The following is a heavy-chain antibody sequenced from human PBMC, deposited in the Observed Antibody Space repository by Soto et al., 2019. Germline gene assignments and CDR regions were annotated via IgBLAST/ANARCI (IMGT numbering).Heavy chain of an antibody. CDR1: GGSISSSSYY. D-gene: IGHD3-10*01. J-gene: IGHJ4*02. CDR3: ARRGSGSYSDY. CDR2: IYYSGST. Sequence: SETLSLTCTVSGGSISSSSYYWGWIRQPPGKGLEWIGSIYYSGSTYYNPSLKSRVTISVDTSKNQFSLKLSSVTAADTAVYYCARRGSGSYSDYWGQGTLVTVSS. V-gene: IGHV4-39*01.